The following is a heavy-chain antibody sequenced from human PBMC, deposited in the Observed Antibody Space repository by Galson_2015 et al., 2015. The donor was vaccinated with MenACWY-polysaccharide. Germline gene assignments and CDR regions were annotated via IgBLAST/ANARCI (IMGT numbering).Heavy chain of an antibody. J-gene: IGHJ4*02. V-gene: IGHV3-48*01. Sequence: SLRLSCAASGFSFSTYTMNWVGQAPGKGLEWVSHISSGSNIIYYADSVKGRFTISRDNVENSLYLQMNSLRAEDTALYYCVRSTFFDYWGQGNLVTVSS. CDR1: GFSFSTYT. CDR2: ISSGSNII. CDR3: VRSTFFDY.